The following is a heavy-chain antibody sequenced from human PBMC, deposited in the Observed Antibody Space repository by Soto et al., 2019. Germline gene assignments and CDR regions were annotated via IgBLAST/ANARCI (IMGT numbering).Heavy chain of an antibody. V-gene: IGHV4-61*03. Sequence: LSETLSLTCTVSGGSVSSGSFYWSWIRQPPGKGLEWIGNIYYSGSTNYNPSLKSRVTISVDTSKNHFSLKLSAVTAADTAVYYCARDGLQYGGYYYYGMDVWGQGTTVTVSS. CDR3: ARDGLQYGGYYYYGMDV. CDR2: IYYSGST. D-gene: IGHD4-4*01. CDR1: GGSVSSGSFY. J-gene: IGHJ6*02.